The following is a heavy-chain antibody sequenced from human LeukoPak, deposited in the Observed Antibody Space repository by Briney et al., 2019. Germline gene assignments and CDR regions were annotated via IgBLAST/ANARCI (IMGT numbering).Heavy chain of an antibody. CDR2: ITSDGGSI. CDR1: RFTFSNFN. J-gene: IGHJ3*02. D-gene: IGHD2-15*01. V-gene: IGHV3-64*04. Sequence: GGSLRLSCSASRFTFSNFNMHCVRQAPGKGLQFVSGITSDGGSIDYADSVKGRFTISRDNSKNTLYLQMNSLRAEDTAVYYCARDVADAFDIWGQGTMVTVSS. CDR3: ARDVADAFDI.